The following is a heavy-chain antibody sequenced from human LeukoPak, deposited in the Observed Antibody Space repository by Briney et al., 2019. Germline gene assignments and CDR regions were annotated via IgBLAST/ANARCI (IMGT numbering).Heavy chain of an antibody. V-gene: IGHV3-15*01. Sequence: GGSLRLSCAASGFTFSNAWMSWVRQAPGKGLEWVGRIKSKTDGGTTDYAAPVKGGFTISRDDSKNTLYLQMNSLKTEDTAVYYCTTAGTITGYYYDSSGYYYTSYFDYWGQGTLVTVSS. J-gene: IGHJ4*02. CDR1: GFTFSNAW. D-gene: IGHD3-22*01. CDR2: IKSKTDGGTT. CDR3: TTAGTITGYYYDSSGYYYTSYFDY.